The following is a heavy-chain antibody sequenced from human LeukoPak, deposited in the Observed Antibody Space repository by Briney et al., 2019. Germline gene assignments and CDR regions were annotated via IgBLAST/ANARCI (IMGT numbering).Heavy chain of an antibody. CDR3: ARARGGIAVAGTEYYFDY. Sequence: ASVKVSCKASGYTFTSYGISWVRQAPGQGLEWMGWISAYNGNTNYAQKLQGRVTTTTDTSTSTAYMELRSLRSDDTAVYYCARARGGIAVAGTEYYFDYWGQGTLVTVSS. J-gene: IGHJ4*02. CDR2: ISAYNGNT. D-gene: IGHD6-19*01. CDR1: GYTFTSYG. V-gene: IGHV1-18*01.